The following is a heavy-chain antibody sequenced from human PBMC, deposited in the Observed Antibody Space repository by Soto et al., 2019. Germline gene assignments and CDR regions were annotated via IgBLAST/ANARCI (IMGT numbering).Heavy chain of an antibody. CDR2: ISAYNGNT. CDR3: ARDAAAGLNDY. V-gene: IGHV1-18*01. Sequence: QVQLVQSGAEVKKPGASVKVSCKASGYTFTSYAITWVRQAPGQGLEWMGWISAYNGNTKYVKNFQGSVTMNTDTSTTTAYMELRSLRSDDTAVYYCARDAAAGLNDYWGQGTLVTVSS. J-gene: IGHJ4*02. D-gene: IGHD6-13*01. CDR1: GYTFTSYA.